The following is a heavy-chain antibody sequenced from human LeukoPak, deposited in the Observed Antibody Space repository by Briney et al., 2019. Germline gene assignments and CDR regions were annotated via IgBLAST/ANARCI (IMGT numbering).Heavy chain of an antibody. Sequence: GGSLRLSCAASGFTVSSYAMSWVRQAPGKGLEWISAISGSGGSKYYADSVKGRFTISRDTSTNTLYLQLNSLRVDDTAVYFCAKEWRFSSSWYQYYFDYWGQGILVTVSS. CDR2: ISGSGGSK. J-gene: IGHJ4*02. CDR3: AKEWRFSSSWYQYYFDY. CDR1: GFTVSSYA. D-gene: IGHD6-13*01. V-gene: IGHV3-23*01.